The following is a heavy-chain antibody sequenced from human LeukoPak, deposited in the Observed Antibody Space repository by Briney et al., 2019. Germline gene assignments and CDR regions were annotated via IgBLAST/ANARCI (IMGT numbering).Heavy chain of an antibody. V-gene: IGHV5-51*01. CDR3: AVTSGITIFGVVPYYYYYMDV. D-gene: IGHD3-3*01. Sequence: GESLKISCKGSGYSFTSYWIGWVRQMPGKGLEWMGIIYPGDSDTRYSPSFQGQVTISADKSISTAYLQWSSLKASDTAMYYCAVTSGITIFGVVPYYYYYMDVWGKGTTVTVSS. J-gene: IGHJ6*03. CDR2: IYPGDSDT. CDR1: GYSFTSYW.